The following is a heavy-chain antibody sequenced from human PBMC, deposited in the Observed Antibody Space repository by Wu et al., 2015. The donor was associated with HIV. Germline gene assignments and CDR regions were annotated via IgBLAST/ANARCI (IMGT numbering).Heavy chain of an antibody. Sequence: QVQLVQSGAEVKKPGASMKVSCKASGYSFTSYDINWVRQATGQGLEWMGWMNPNSGNTGYAQKFQGRVTMTRDTSISTAYMELSSLRSEDTAVYYCARGTVGHYSDSSGYLTWGQGTLVTVSS. J-gene: IGHJ5*02. CDR1: GYSFTSYD. CDR2: MNPNSGNT. V-gene: IGHV1-8*01. CDR3: ARGTVGHYSDSSGYLT. D-gene: IGHD3-22*01.